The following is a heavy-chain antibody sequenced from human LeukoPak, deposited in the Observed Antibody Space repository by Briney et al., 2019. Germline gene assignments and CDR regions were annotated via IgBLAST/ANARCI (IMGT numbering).Heavy chain of an antibody. V-gene: IGHV3-7*04. J-gene: IGHJ4*02. CDR1: GFTFDSYS. CDR2: VHYDGSEK. CDR3: ARGDRNKVTY. D-gene: IGHD2-21*02. Sequence: AGGSLRLSCEASGFTFDSYSMSWVRQAPGKGLEWVANVHYDGSEKYYVDSVKGRFTISRDNPKNSLYLQMNSLRAEDTAVYYCARGDRNKVTYWGQGTLATVSS.